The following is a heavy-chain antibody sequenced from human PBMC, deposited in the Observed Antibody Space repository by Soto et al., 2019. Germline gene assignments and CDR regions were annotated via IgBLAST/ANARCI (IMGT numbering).Heavy chain of an antibody. CDR1: GGTFSSYA. CDR2: IIPIFGTA. J-gene: IGHJ4*02. D-gene: IGHD2-8*01. Sequence: GASVKVSCKASGGTFSSYAISWVRQAPGQGLEWMGGIIPIFGTANYAQKFQGRVTITADESTSTAYMELSSLRSEDTAVYYCARVGRYCTNGVCTAPFDYWGQGTLVTVSS. CDR3: ARVGRYCTNGVCTAPFDY. V-gene: IGHV1-69*13.